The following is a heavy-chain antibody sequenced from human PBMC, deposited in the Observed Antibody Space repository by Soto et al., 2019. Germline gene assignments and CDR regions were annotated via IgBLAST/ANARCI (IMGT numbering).Heavy chain of an antibody. CDR1: DEIFNTYW. CDR2: IDPSDSYT. CDR3: ARQIYDSDTGPNFQYYFDS. J-gene: IGHJ4*02. D-gene: IGHD3-22*01. Sequence: PGESLKISCQTSDEIFNTYWITWVRQMPGRGLEWVGRIDPSDSYTTYNPSLKGHVILSVDKSMNTAYVQWTSLRASDTAMYFCARQIYDSDTGPNFQYYFDSWGQGTPVTVSS. V-gene: IGHV5-10-1*01.